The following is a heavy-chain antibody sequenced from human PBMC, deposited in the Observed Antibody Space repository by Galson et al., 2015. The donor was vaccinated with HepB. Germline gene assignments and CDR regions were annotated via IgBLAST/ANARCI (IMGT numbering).Heavy chain of an antibody. D-gene: IGHD3-22*01. J-gene: IGHJ3*02. CDR3: ARGDSSGYYYVTI. CDR2: INPNSGGT. V-gene: IGHV1-2*06. CDR1: GYTFTGYY. Sequence: SVKVSCKASGYTFTGYYMHWVRQAPGQGLEWVGRINPNSGGTNYAQKFQGRVTMTRDTSISTAYMELSRLRSDDTAVYYCARGDSSGYYYVTIWGQGTMVTVSS.